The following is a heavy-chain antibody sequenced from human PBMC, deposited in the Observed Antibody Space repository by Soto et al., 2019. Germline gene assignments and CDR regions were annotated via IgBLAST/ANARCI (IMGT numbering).Heavy chain of an antibody. V-gene: IGHV3-30*04. CDR3: AKALASGIFDDSFYYGMDV. CDR2: ISSDGNKE. J-gene: IGHJ6*02. D-gene: IGHD1-26*01. Sequence: GGSLRLSCAASGFAFGTYAFHWVRQAQGQGLEWVAFISSDGNKEYYADSVKGRFTISRDSSTNTLFVQMNSLRAEDTAVYYCAKALASGIFDDSFYYGMDVWGQGTTVTAP. CDR1: GFAFGTYA.